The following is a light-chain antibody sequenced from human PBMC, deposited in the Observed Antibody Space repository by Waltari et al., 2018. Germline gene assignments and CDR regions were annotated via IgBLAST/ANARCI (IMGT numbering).Light chain of an antibody. CDR2: GAS. J-gene: IGKJ5*01. CDR3: QQYGSSST. CDR1: QSVTSNY. Sequence: EIVLTQSPGTLSLSQGERATLSCRASQSVTSNYLVWYQQKPGQAPRLLIYGASSRATGIPDRFSGSGSGTDFTLTISRLEPEDFAVYYCQQYGSSSTFGQGTRLEIK. V-gene: IGKV3-20*01.